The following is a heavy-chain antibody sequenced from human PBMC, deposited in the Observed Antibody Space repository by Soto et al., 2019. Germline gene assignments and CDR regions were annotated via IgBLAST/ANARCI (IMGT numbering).Heavy chain of an antibody. CDR1: GGTFSSYA. J-gene: IGHJ4*02. CDR3: ARSPYYYDSSGYTFDY. Sequence: QVQLVQSGAEVKKPGSSVKVSCKASGGTFSSYAISWVRQAPGRGLEWMGGIIPIFGPANYAQKFQGRVTITADESTSTAYMELSSLRSEDTGVYYCARSPYYYDSSGYTFDYWGQGTLVTVSS. V-gene: IGHV1-69*01. CDR2: IIPIFGPA. D-gene: IGHD3-22*01.